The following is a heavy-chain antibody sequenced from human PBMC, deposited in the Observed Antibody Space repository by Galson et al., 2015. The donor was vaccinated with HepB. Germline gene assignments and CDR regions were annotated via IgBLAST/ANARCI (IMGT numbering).Heavy chain of an antibody. V-gene: IGHV3-33*01. CDR2: IWYDGSNS. Sequence: SLRLSCAASGFTFKNHGMHWVRQAPGKGLEWVAVIWYDGSNSYYADSVKGRFTISRVNSKNTLDLQMNSLRAEDTAVYYCARDIAARRLDYWGQGTLVTVSS. D-gene: IGHD6-6*01. J-gene: IGHJ4*02. CDR1: GFTFKNHG. CDR3: ARDIAARRLDY.